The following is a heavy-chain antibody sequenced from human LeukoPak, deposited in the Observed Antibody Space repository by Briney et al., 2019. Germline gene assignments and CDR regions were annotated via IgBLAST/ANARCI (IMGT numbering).Heavy chain of an antibody. J-gene: IGHJ4*02. CDR3: AKVRGGHDYSNYVPYFDY. CDR2: ISGSGGST. D-gene: IGHD4-11*01. CDR1: GFTFSSYA. V-gene: IGHV3-23*01. Sequence: GGSLRLSCAASGFTFSSYAMSWVRQAPGKGLEWVSAISGSGGSTYYADSVKGRFTIPRDNSKNTLYLQMNSLRAEDTAVYYCAKVRGGHDYSNYVPYFDYWGQGTLVTVSS.